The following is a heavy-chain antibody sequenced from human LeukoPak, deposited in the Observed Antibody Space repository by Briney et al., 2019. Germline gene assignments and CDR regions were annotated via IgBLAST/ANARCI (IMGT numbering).Heavy chain of an antibody. Sequence: GESLKISCLAPGITFNRYAMHWVRQSPGKGMEWVAVISYDGGSKDHAGSVKGRVTISRDNSKNTLYLQMNSLRVEDTAIYYCARGGTEIYYRYYGMDVWGQGTTVTVSS. V-gene: IGHV3-30*04. J-gene: IGHJ6*02. CDR1: GITFNRYA. CDR2: ISYDGGSK. D-gene: IGHD3-22*01. CDR3: ARGGTEIYYRYYGMDV.